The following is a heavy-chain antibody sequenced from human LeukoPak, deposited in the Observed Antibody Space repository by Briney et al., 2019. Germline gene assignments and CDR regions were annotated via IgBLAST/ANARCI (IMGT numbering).Heavy chain of an antibody. D-gene: IGHD3-16*02. V-gene: IGHV4-59*01. CDR2: IYYSGST. CDR3: ARYVWGSYPTFEDY. Sequence: PSETLSLTCTVSGGSISSYYWSWIRQPAGKGLEWIGYIYYSGSTTYNPSLKSRVTISVDTSKNKFSLKLSSVTAADTAVYYCARYVWGSYPTFEDYWGQGTLVTVSS. CDR1: GGSISSYY. J-gene: IGHJ4*02.